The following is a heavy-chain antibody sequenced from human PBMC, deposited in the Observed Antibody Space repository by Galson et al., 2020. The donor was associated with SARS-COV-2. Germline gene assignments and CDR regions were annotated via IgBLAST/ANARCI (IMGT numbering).Heavy chain of an antibody. CDR2: IYYRGTT. J-gene: IGHJ4*02. Sequence: ETSETLSLTCTVSGVSTSSDYWTWIRQPPGKPLEWIGYIYYRGTTNYNPSLKSRVTLSVDTSKNQFSLRLSSVTAADTAIYFCARLDRYTSVSALDYWGQGTLVTVSS. CDR3: ARLDRYTSVSALDY. CDR1: GVSTSSDY. D-gene: IGHD2-2*02. V-gene: IGHV4-59*08.